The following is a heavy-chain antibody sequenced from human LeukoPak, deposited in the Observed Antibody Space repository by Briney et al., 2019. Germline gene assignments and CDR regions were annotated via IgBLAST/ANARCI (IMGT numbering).Heavy chain of an antibody. CDR1: GFTFSSYA. Sequence: GGSLRLSCAASGFTFSSYAMSWVRQAPGKGLEWVSTISGSGVTTYYADSVKGRFTISRDNSKNTLYLQMNSLRVEDTAVYYCAKSKGSSSGAFDIWGQGTMVTVSS. CDR3: AKSKGSSSGAFDI. CDR2: ISGSGVTT. D-gene: IGHD2-2*01. J-gene: IGHJ3*02. V-gene: IGHV3-23*01.